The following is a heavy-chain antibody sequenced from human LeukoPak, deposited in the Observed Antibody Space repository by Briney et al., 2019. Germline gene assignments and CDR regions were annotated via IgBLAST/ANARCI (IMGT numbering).Heavy chain of an antibody. D-gene: IGHD3-22*01. J-gene: IGHJ4*02. V-gene: IGHV3-48*03. Sequence: PGGSLRLSCAASGFTFSSYEMNWVRQAPGKGLEWVSYISSSGSTIYYADSVKGRFTISRDNAENSLYLQMNSLRAEDTAVYYCARDDHDSSGYYSNWGKGTLVTVSS. CDR3: ARDDHDSSGYYSN. CDR1: GFTFSSYE. CDR2: ISSSGSTI.